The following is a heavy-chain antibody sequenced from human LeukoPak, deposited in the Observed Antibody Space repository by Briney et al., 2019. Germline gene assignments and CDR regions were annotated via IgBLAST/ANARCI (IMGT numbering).Heavy chain of an antibody. CDR1: GFTFSDYY. J-gene: IGHJ4*02. CDR2: ISHTGRTI. CDR3: ARDTSWVTMIRGVKDY. Sequence: MSGGSLRLSCAASGFTFSDYYMSWIHQAPGKGLEWVSSISHTGRTIYYADSVEGRFTISRDNAKNSLFLLMNSLRAEDTAVYYCARDTSWVTMIRGVKDYWGQGTLVTVSS. V-gene: IGHV3-11*01. D-gene: IGHD3-10*01.